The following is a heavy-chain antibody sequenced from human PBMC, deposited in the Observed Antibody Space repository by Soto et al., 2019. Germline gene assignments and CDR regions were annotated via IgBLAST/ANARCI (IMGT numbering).Heavy chain of an antibody. J-gene: IGHJ4*02. Sequence: QVQLVQSGAEVKKPGASVKVSCRASGYTFTAYPLHWVRQAPGQRLEWMGWINAANGDIGYSREFQGRVTITRDTSASTVYMEVSSLTSEDTGVYYFEKKDYYAAGVYHFDHWGQGTLVTVSS. CDR1: GYTFTAYP. D-gene: IGHD3-10*01. CDR3: EKKDYYAAGVYHFDH. V-gene: IGHV1-3*01. CDR2: INAANGDI.